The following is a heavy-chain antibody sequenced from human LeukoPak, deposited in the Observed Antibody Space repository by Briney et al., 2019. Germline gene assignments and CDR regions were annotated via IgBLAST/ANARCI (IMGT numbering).Heavy chain of an antibody. V-gene: IGHV3-30*02. CDR3: ARDTLGIFYY. CDR1: GFTFSSYG. J-gene: IGHJ4*02. CDR2: IRYDGSNN. D-gene: IGHD7-27*01. Sequence: PGGSLRLSCAASGFTFSSYGMHWVRQAPGKGLEWVAFIRYDGSNNYYADSVRGRFTISRDNAKNSLYLQMNSLRAEDTAVYYYARDTLGIFYYWGQGTLVTVSS.